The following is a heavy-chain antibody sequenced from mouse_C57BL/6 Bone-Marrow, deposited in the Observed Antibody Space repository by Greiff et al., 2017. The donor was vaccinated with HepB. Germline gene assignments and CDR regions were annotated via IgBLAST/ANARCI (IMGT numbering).Heavy chain of an antibody. CDR3: ARQGDITTARDYFDY. V-gene: IGHV5-12*01. J-gene: IGHJ2*01. D-gene: IGHD1-1*01. CDR2: ISNGGGST. Sequence: EVKLEESGGGLVQPGGSLKLSCAASGFTFSDYYMYWVRQTPEKRLEWVAYISNGGGSTYYPDTVKGRFTISRDNAKNTLYLQMSRLKSEDTAMYYCARQGDITTARDYFDYWGQGTTLTVSS. CDR1: GFTFSDYY.